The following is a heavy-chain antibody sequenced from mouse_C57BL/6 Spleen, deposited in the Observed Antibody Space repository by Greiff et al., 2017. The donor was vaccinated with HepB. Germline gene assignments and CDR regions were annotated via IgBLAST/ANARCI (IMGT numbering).Heavy chain of an antibody. D-gene: IGHD3-2*02. V-gene: IGHV5-17*01. CDR2: ISSGSSTI. CDR3: ASPGSAGYIYAMGY. J-gene: IGHJ4*01. Sequence: EVHLVESGGGLVKPGGSLKLSCAASGFTFSDYGMHWVRQAPEKGLEWVAYISSGSSTIYYADTVKGRFTISIDNAKNTLFLQMTRLRSEDTAMYYCASPGSAGYIYAMGYWGQGTSVTVSS. CDR1: GFTFSDYG.